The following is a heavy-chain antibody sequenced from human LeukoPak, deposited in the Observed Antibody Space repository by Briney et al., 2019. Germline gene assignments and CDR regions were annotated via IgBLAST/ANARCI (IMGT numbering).Heavy chain of an antibody. Sequence: SVKASCKASGGTFSSYAISWVRQAPGQGLEWMGGIIPIFGTANYAQKFQGRVTITADESTSTAYKELSSLRSEDTAVYYCARDSDNWNYFDYWGQGTLVTVSS. CDR2: IIPIFGTA. CDR1: GGTFSSYA. J-gene: IGHJ4*02. D-gene: IGHD1-20*01. CDR3: ARDSDNWNYFDY. V-gene: IGHV1-69*01.